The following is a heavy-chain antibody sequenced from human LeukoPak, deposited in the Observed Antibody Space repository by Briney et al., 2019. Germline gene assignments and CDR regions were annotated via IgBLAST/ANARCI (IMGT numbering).Heavy chain of an antibody. D-gene: IGHD1-26*01. CDR1: GGSISSSGYF. V-gene: IGHV4-39*01. CDR3: ARRRAVGTTLYDY. CDR2: IYYSGST. Sequence: SETLSPTCIVSGGSISSSGYFWGWIRQPPGKGLEWIGTIYYSGSTDYNPSLKSRVTISVDTSKNQFSLKLTSVTAADTAVYYCARRRAVGTTLYDYWGQATLVTVSS. J-gene: IGHJ4*02.